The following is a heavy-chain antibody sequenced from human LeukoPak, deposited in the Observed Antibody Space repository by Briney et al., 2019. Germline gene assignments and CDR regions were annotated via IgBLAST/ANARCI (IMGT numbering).Heavy chain of an antibody. CDR1: RSSSRSYY. CDR3: ARGQSLLGGDKTDWIDP. J-gene: IGHJ5*02. Sequence: SETLSLTCAVSRSSSRSYYWSWIRQPPGMGLERIGYIHDSGKTNYNPSLKSRVTLSLDTSKRQFSLKVTSVTAADTAVYYCARGQSLLGGDKTDWIDPWGQGTVVTVSS. D-gene: IGHD4-23*01. CDR2: IHDSGKT. V-gene: IGHV4-59*01.